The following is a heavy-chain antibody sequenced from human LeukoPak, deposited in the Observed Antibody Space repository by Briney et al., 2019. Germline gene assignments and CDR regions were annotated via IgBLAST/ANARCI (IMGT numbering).Heavy chain of an antibody. Sequence: GGSLRLSCAASGFTFSSYGMHWVRQAPGKGLEWVAFVRYDGHNEYYADSVKGRFTISRDNSKNTLYLQMNSLRAEDTAVYYCAKSSGWYAFFTFDYWGQGTLVTVSS. V-gene: IGHV3-30*02. CDR2: VRYDGHNE. CDR3: AKSSGWYAFFTFDY. D-gene: IGHD6-19*01. J-gene: IGHJ4*02. CDR1: GFTFSSYG.